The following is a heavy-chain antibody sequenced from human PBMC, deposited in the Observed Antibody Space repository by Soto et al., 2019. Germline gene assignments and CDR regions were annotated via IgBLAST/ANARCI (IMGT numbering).Heavy chain of an antibody. V-gene: IGHV3-7*03. Sequence: LRLSCAASGFTFSSYWMSWVRQAPGKGLEWVANIKQDGSEKYYVDSVKGRFTISRDNAKNSLYLQMNSLRAEDTAVYYCARGLGDLGGYDAFDIWGQGTMVTVSS. CDR1: GFTFSSYW. J-gene: IGHJ3*02. CDR3: ARGLGDLGGYDAFDI. D-gene: IGHD2-21*01. CDR2: IKQDGSEK.